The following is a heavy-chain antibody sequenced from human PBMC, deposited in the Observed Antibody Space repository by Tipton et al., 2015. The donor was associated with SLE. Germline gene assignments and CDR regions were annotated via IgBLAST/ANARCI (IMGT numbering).Heavy chain of an antibody. CDR3: AKDMGTTGEVDWYFGL. Sequence: SLRLSCAASGFTFDDHAMHWVRHAPGKGLEWVSGISWNGGSIGYADSVKGRFTISRDNAKNSVYLQMNSLRAEDTALYYCAKDMGTTGEVDWYFGLWGRGTLVTVSS. CDR1: GFTFDDHA. D-gene: IGHD7-27*01. J-gene: IGHJ2*01. V-gene: IGHV3-9*01. CDR2: ISWNGGSI.